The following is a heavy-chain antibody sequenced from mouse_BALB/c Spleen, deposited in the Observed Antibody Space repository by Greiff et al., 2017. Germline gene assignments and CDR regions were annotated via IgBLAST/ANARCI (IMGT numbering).Heavy chain of an antibody. CDR2: ISSGSSTI. Sequence: EVQLVESGGGLVQPGGSRKLSCAASGFTFSSFGMHWVRQAPEKGLEWVAYISSGSSTIYYADTVKGRFTISRDNPKNTLFLQMTSLRSEDTAMYYCARLAGGSDAIDYWGQGTSVTVSS. D-gene: IGHD1-1*01. V-gene: IGHV5-17*02. J-gene: IGHJ4*01. CDR3: ARLAGGSDAIDY. CDR1: GFTFSSFG.